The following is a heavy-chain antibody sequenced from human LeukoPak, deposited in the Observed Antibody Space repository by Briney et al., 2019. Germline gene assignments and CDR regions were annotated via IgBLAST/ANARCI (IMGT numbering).Heavy chain of an antibody. CDR3: ARDLRLRSSLDY. V-gene: IGHV3-30*04. Sequence: GRSLRLSCAASGFTFSSYAMHWVRQAPGEGLEWVAVISYNGSNKYYADSVKGRFTISRDNSKNTLYLQMNSLRAEDTAVYYCARDLRLRSSLDYWGQGTLVTVSS. J-gene: IGHJ4*02. CDR2: ISYNGSNK. CDR1: GFTFSSYA. D-gene: IGHD2-2*01.